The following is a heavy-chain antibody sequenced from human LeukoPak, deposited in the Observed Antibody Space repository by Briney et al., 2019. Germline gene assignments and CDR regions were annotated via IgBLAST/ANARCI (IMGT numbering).Heavy chain of an antibody. J-gene: IGHJ6*02. Sequence: ASVKVSCKVSGYTLTELSMHWVRQAPGKGLEWMGGFDPEDGETIYAQKFQGRVTMTEDTSTDTAYMELSSLRSEDTAVYYCATIYDSSGLNYYYGMDVWGQGTTVTVSS. CDR2: FDPEDGET. V-gene: IGHV1-24*01. CDR1: GYTLTELS. CDR3: ATIYDSSGLNYYYGMDV. D-gene: IGHD3-22*01.